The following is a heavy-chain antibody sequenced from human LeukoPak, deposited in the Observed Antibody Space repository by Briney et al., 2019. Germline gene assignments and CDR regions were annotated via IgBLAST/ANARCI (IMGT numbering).Heavy chain of an antibody. CDR1: GYIFTDYY. D-gene: IGHD7-27*01. Sequence: GASVKVSCKASGYIFTDYYIHWVRQSHAQGLEWMGRINPKSGGTDDAQDFQGRVTMTRDSSINTAHLYLSSLTSDDTAVYYCARDLASTPHWELDYWGQGSPVTVSP. CDR2: INPKSGGT. J-gene: IGHJ4*02. CDR3: ARDLASTPHWELDY. V-gene: IGHV1-2*06.